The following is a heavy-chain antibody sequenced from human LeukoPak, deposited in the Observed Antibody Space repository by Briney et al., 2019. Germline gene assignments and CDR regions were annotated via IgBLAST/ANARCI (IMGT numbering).Heavy chain of an antibody. CDR2: ISGSGGST. CDR1: GFTFSSYA. V-gene: IGHV3-23*01. Sequence: GGSLRLSCAASGFTFSSYAMSWVRQAPGKGLEWVSAISGSGGSTYYADSVKGRFTISRDSSKNTLYLQMNSLRAEDTAVYYCASPSVMYSSSAPLDYWGQGTLVTVSS. D-gene: IGHD6-6*01. J-gene: IGHJ4*02. CDR3: ASPSVMYSSSAPLDY.